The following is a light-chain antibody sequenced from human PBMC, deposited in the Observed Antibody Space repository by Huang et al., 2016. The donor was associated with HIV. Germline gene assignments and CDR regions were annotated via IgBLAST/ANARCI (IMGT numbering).Light chain of an antibody. Sequence: DIVMTQSPDSLAVSPGERATINCKSSQRVLYSRSKKNYLAWFQQKPGQPPKLLIYQVNTRESGVTDRFSGDGSGRDMTLTINNLQAEDVAVYFCLQYYSVPQTFGHGTKVEI. CDR1: QRVLYSRSKKNY. J-gene: IGKJ1*01. CDR3: LQYYSVPQT. V-gene: IGKV4-1*01. CDR2: QVN.